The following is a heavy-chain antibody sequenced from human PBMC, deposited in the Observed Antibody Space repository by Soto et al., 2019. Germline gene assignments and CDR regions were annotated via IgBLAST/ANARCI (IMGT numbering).Heavy chain of an antibody. V-gene: IGHV4-34*01. CDR2: INHSGST. CDR1: GGSFSGYY. CDR3: ARGLVVVTTKYYFDY. D-gene: IGHD2-21*02. J-gene: IGHJ4*02. Sequence: SETLSLTCAVYGGSFSGYYWSWIRQPPGKGLEWIGEINHSGSTNYNPSPKSRVTISVDTSKNQFSLKLSSVTAADTAVYYCARGLVVVTTKYYFDYWGQGTLVTVSS.